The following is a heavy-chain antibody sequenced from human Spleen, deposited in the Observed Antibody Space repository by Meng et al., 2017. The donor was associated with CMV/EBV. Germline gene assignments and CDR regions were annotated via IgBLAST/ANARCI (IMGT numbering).Heavy chain of an antibody. CDR3: AKDYTILGVVTKYYFDY. J-gene: IGHJ4*02. CDR2: IRYDGSNK. D-gene: IGHD3-3*01. CDR1: GFTFSSYW. Sequence: GESLKISCAASGFTFSSYWMSWVRQAPGKGLEWVAFIRYDGSNKYYADSVKGRFTISRDNSKNTLYLQMNSLRAEDTAVYYCAKDYTILGVVTKYYFDYWGQGTLVTVSS. V-gene: IGHV3-30*02.